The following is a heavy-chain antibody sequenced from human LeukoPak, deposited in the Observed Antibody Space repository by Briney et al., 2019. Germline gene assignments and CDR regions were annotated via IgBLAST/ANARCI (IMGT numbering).Heavy chain of an antibody. D-gene: IGHD4-23*01. J-gene: IGHJ4*02. CDR2: VSSSGSDT. V-gene: IGHV3-23*05. CDR3: ARRVLGAVGYFDY. CDR1: GFIFTTYA. Sequence: GGTLRLSCAASGFIFTTYAMGWVRQLPGKGLEWVSSVSSSGSDTYYTSSVKGRFTISRDNSKNTLYLQVNSLRVEDTAVYYCARRVLGAVGYFDYWGQGALVTVSS.